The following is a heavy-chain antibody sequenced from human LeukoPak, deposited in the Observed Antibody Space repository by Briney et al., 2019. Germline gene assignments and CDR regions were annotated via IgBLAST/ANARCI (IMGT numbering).Heavy chain of an antibody. Sequence: ASVKVSCKASGYTFTGYYMHWVRQAPGQGLEWMGWIHPNSGVTKYAQKLQGRVTLTSDTSISTAYMELTRVRSDDTAVYYCAMQKSALFDHWGQGTLVTVSS. V-gene: IGHV1-2*02. J-gene: IGHJ4*02. CDR3: AMQKSALFDH. CDR1: GYTFTGYY. CDR2: IHPNSGVT.